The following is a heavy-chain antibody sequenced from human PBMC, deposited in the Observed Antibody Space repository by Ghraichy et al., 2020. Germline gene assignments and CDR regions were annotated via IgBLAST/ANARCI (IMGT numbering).Heavy chain of an antibody. V-gene: IGHV3-23*01. Sequence: GGSLRLSCAASGFTFSSYAMSWVRQAPGKGLERVTAISGSGGNTYYADSVKGRFTFSRDNSKNTLYLQMNSLRAEDTAVYYCAKDVGRGGGSCFHHWGQGTLVTGSS. J-gene: IGHJ1*01. D-gene: IGHD2-15*01. CDR2: ISGSGGNT. CDR3: AKDVGRGGGSCFHH. CDR1: GFTFSSYA.